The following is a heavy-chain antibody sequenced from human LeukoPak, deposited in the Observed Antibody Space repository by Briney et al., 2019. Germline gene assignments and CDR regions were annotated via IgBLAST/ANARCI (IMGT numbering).Heavy chain of an antibody. Sequence: PGGSLRLSCAASGFTFSSYWMSWVRQAPGKGLEWVANIKQDGSEKYYVDSVKGRFTISRDNAKNSLYLQMNSLRAEDTAVYYCARDLRVAVEMATWGFDYWGQGTLVTVSS. CDR1: GFTFSSYW. CDR3: ARDLRVAVEMATWGFDY. D-gene: IGHD5-24*01. V-gene: IGHV3-7*01. CDR2: IKQDGSEK. J-gene: IGHJ4*02.